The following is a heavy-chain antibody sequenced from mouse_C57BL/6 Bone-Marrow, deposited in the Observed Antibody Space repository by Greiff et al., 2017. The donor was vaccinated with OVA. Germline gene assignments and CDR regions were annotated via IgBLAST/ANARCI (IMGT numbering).Heavy chain of an antibody. V-gene: IGHV5-4*01. Sequence: EVKLVESGGGLVKPGGSLKLSCAASGFTFSSYAMSWVRQTPEKRLEWVATISDGGSYTYYPDNVKGRFTISRDNAKNNLYLQMSHLKSEDTAMYYCARELWLRQRYFDVWGTGTTVTVSS. J-gene: IGHJ1*03. CDR3: ARELWLRQRYFDV. CDR2: ISDGGSYT. D-gene: IGHD2-2*01. CDR1: GFTFSSYA.